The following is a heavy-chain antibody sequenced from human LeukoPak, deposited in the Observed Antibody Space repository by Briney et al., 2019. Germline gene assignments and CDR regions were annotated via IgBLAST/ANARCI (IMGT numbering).Heavy chain of an antibody. D-gene: IGHD6-6*01. J-gene: IGHJ4*02. CDR1: GYTFTGYY. Sequence: GASVKVSCEASGYTFTGYYMHWVRQAPGQGLEWMGWINPNSGGTNYAQKFQGRVTMTRDTSISTAYMELSRLRSDDTAAYYCARATYSSSSSMYYFDYWGQGTLVTVSS. CDR2: INPNSGGT. V-gene: IGHV1-2*02. CDR3: ARATYSSSSSMYYFDY.